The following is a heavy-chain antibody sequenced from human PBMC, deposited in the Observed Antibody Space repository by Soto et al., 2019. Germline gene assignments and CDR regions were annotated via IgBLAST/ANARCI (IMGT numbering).Heavy chain of an antibody. V-gene: IGHV3-33*01. CDR3: ARPAGTYYYYYYMDV. CDR1: GFTFSSYG. CDR2: IWYDGSNK. J-gene: IGHJ6*03. Sequence: GGSLRLSCAASGFTFSSYGMHWVRQAPGKGLEWVAVIWYDGSNKYYADSVKGRFTISRDNSKNTLYLQMNSLRAEDTAVYYCARPAGTYYYYYYMDVWGKGTTVTVSS. D-gene: IGHD2-2*01.